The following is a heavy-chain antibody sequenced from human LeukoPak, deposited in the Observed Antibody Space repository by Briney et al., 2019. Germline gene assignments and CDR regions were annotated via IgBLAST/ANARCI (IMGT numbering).Heavy chain of an antibody. V-gene: IGHV4-61*02. Sequence: SETLSLTCTVSGGSISSGGYYWSWIRQPAGKGLEWIGRIYTSGSTNYNPSLKSRVTMSVDTSKNQFSLKLSSVTAADTAVYYCASTVVPAAIGNYWGQGTLVTVSS. J-gene: IGHJ4*02. CDR3: ASTVVPAAIGNY. CDR2: IYTSGST. CDR1: GGSISSGGYY. D-gene: IGHD2-2*01.